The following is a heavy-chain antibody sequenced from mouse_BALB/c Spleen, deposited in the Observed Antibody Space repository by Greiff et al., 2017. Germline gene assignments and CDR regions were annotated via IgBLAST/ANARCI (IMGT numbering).Heavy chain of an antibody. Sequence: EVKLVESGGGLVKPGGSLKLSCAASGFTFSSYAMSWVRQSPEKRLEGVAEISSGGSYTYYPDTVTGRFTISRDNAKNTLYLEMSSLRSEDTAMYYCARDEGDRRGAYWGQGTLVTVSA. J-gene: IGHJ3*01. CDR3: ARDEGDRRGAY. CDR1: GFTFSSYA. V-gene: IGHV5-9-4*01. CDR2: ISSGGSYT.